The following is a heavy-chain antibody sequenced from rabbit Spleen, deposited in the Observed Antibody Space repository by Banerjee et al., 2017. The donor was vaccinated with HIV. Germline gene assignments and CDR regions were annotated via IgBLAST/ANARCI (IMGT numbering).Heavy chain of an antibody. J-gene: IGHJ6*01. Sequence: QSLEESGGDLVKPGASLTLTCTASGVSFSSSSYMCWVRQAPGKGLEWIACIDTGSSGFTYVASWAKGRFTISKTSSTTVTLQMTSLTAADTATYFCARDTGSSFSSYGMDLWGQGTLVTVS. V-gene: IGHV1S40*01. CDR2: IDTGSSGFT. CDR3: ARDTGSSFSSYGMDL. D-gene: IGHD8-1*01. CDR1: GVSFSSSSY.